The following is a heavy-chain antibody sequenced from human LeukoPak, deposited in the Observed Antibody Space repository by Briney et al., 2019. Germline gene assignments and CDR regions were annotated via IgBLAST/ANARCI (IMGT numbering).Heavy chain of an antibody. J-gene: IGHJ3*02. D-gene: IGHD7-27*01. Sequence: GASVKVSCKASGGTFSSYAISWVRQAPGQGLEWMGGIIPIFGTANYAQKFQGRVTITTDESTSTAYMELSSLRSEDTAVYYCARVKVGWGRGAFDIWGQGTMVTVSS. CDR2: IIPIFGTA. CDR1: GGTFSSYA. CDR3: ARVKVGWGRGAFDI. V-gene: IGHV1-69*05.